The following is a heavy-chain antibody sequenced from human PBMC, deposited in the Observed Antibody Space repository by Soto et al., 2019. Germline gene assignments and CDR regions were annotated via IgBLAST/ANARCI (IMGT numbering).Heavy chain of an antibody. CDR2: ISTGSSYI. CDR3: ARGDYFDY. Sequence: SLRLYCAASGFTFSNFNVNWVRQTPGKGLEWVSYISTGSSYIYYADSVKGRFTISRDSAKNSLYLQMNSLRAEDTALYYCARGDYFDYWGPGTLVTVSS. CDR1: GFTFSNFN. V-gene: IGHV3-21*01. J-gene: IGHJ4*02.